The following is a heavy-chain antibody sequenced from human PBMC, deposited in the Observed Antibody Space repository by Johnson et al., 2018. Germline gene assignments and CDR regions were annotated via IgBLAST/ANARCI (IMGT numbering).Heavy chain of an antibody. CDR3: AREAEYSVEYFQY. CDR2: IWFDGTNK. Sequence: VQLVESGGGVVQPGRSLRLSCAASGFTFSHYGMHWVRQAPGKGLAWLALIWFDGTNKYHADSVKGRFTISRDNSKNTLYLQMNSLRGEDTAVYYSAREAEYSVEYFQYWGQGTLVTVSS. J-gene: IGHJ1*01. CDR1: GFTFSHYG. D-gene: IGHD5/OR15-5a*01. V-gene: IGHV3-33*01.